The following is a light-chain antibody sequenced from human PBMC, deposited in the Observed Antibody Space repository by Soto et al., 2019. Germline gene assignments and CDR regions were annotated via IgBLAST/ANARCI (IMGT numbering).Light chain of an antibody. CDR2: NVN. CDR3: LSHTTRRIYV. V-gene: IGLV2-14*03. CDR1: NSDTGAYDY. Sequence: QSALTQPASVSGSPGQSITISCSGTNSDTGAYDYVSWYQQHPGKPPKLIIYNVNNRPSGVSFRFSGSKSANTASLTISGLQTEDEADYYCLSHTTRRIYVFGPGTKVTAL. J-gene: IGLJ1*01.